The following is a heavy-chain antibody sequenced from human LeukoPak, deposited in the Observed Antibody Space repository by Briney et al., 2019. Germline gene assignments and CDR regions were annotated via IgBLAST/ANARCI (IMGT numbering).Heavy chain of an antibody. CDR3: AKPQNYYDSSGYYDY. D-gene: IGHD3-22*01. CDR2: INWNGGST. Sequence: PGGSLRLSCAASGFTFDDYGMSWVRQAPGKGLEWVSGINWNGGSTGYADSVKGRFTISRDNSKNTLYLQMNSLRAEDTAVYYCAKPQNYYDSSGYYDYWGQGTLVTVSS. J-gene: IGHJ4*02. CDR1: GFTFDDYG. V-gene: IGHV3-20*04.